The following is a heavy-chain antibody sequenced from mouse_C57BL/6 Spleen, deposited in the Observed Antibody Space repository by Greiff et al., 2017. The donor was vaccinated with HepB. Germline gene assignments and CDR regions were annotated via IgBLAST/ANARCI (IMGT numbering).Heavy chain of an antibody. CDR1: GYSFTGYY. Sequence: VQLKESGPELVKPGASVKISCKASGYSFTGYYMNWVKQSPEKSLEWIGEINPSTGGTTYNRKFKAKATLTVDKSSSTAYMQLKSLTSEDSAVYYCAEGVYAMDYWGQGTSVTVSS. J-gene: IGHJ4*01. V-gene: IGHV1-42*01. CDR2: INPSTGGT. CDR3: AEGVYAMDY.